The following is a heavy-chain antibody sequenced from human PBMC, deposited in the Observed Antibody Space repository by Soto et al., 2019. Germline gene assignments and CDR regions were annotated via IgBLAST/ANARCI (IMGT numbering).Heavy chain of an antibody. Sequence: GGSLRLSCAASGFTFSSYWMSWVRQAPGKGLEWVANIKKDGSEKYYVDSVKGRFTISRDNAKNSLYLHMNSLRAEDAAVYYWARENSSSWFDYWGQGTLVTVSS. CDR1: GFTFSSYW. CDR3: ARENSSSWFDY. J-gene: IGHJ4*02. D-gene: IGHD6-13*01. V-gene: IGHV3-7*01. CDR2: IKKDGSEK.